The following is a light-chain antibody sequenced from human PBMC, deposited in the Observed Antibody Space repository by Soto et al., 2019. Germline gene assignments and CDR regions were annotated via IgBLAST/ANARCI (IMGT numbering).Light chain of an antibody. CDR3: QRFASSPRFT. CDR2: GAS. CDR1: QTINNRY. V-gene: IGKV3-20*01. J-gene: IGKJ3*01. Sequence: EIVLTQSPGTLSLSPGERATLSCRASQTINNRYLAWYQQQPGQAPRLRIYGASSRATGIPDRFSGSGSGKDFTLTISRLEPEDFAVYYCQRFASSPRFTFGPGTKVDMK.